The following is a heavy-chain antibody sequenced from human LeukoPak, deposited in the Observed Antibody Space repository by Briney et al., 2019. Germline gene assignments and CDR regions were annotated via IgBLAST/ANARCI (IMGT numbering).Heavy chain of an antibody. V-gene: IGHV5-51*01. CDR2: FYPGDSDT. CDR1: GYSFTSYW. J-gene: IGHJ1*01. CDR3: ALRGTQEYFVH. Sequence: GESLKIPCKCSGYSFTSYWIGWVRQMPGKGLEWIGIFYPGDSDTRYSPSSQGQVTISADKSISTAYLQWTSLKASDTAMYYCALRGTQEYFVHWGQGTLVTVSS.